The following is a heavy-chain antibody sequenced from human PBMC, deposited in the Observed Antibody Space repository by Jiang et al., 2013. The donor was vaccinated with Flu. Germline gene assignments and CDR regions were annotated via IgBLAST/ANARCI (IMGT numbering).Heavy chain of an antibody. CDR3: AKVAVAAATTYYLDY. CDR1: GFTFSNFG. Sequence: VQLLESGGGVVQPGGSLRLSCAASGFTFSNFGIHWVRQAPGKGLEWVSFIRYDGSKKYYGDSVKGRFTISRDNSKNTLYLQMDSLRPEDTAVYYCAKVAVAAATTYYLDYWG. J-gene: IGHJ4*01. D-gene: IGHD1-1*01. CDR2: IRYDGSKK. V-gene: IGHV3-30*02.